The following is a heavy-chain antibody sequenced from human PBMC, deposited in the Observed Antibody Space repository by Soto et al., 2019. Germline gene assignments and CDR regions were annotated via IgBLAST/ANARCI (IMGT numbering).Heavy chain of an antibody. V-gene: IGHV3-33*01. CDR3: VRARTALELNLYYGMDG. J-gene: IGHJ6*01. CDR2: IWYDGSNK. Sequence: QVQLVESGGGVVQPGRSLRLSCAASGFTFSSYGMHWVRQAPGKGLEWVAVIWYDGSNKYYADSVKGRFTISRDNSKNTLYLQMNSLRAEVTAVYYCVRARTALELNLYYGMDGWGQGTTVTVSS. D-gene: IGHD1-7*01. CDR1: GFTFSSYG.